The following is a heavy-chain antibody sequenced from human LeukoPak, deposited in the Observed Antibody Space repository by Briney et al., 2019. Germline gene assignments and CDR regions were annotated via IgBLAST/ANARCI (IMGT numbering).Heavy chain of an antibody. CDR3: AKSYDSSSWSYFDY. V-gene: IGHV3-23*01. CDR2: ISGSGGSA. CDR1: GFTFSSYA. J-gene: IGHJ4*02. Sequence: GGSLRLSCAASGFTFSSYAMSWVHQAPGKGLEWVSGISGSGGSAYYADSVKGRFTISRDNSKNTLYLQMNSLRAEDTAVYYCAKSYDSSSWSYFDYWGQGTLVTVSS. D-gene: IGHD6-13*01.